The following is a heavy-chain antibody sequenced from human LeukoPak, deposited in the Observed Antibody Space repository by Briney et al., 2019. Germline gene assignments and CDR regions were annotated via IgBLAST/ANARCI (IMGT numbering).Heavy chain of an antibody. CDR1: GYTFTGYH. Sequence: ASVKVSCKASGYTFTGYHMHWVRQAPGQGLEWMGWISAYNGNTNYAQKLQGRVTMTTDTSTSTAYMELRSLRSDDTAVYYCARGYSSGWYYYGMDVWGQGTTVTVSS. CDR2: ISAYNGNT. D-gene: IGHD6-19*01. V-gene: IGHV1-18*04. J-gene: IGHJ6*02. CDR3: ARGYSSGWYYYGMDV.